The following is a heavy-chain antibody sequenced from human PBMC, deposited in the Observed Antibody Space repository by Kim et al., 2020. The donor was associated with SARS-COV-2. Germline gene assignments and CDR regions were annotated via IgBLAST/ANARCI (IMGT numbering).Heavy chain of an antibody. Sequence: GGSLRLSCAVSGFSSDDFSLHWIRQTPGISLEWVLTIKLTGINIFYGHSVKGRFTTSKDSDKNALYLQLDSLKTADTDIYYCAKDLPHCAWVCFDN. CDR3: AKDLPHCAWVCFDN. D-gene: IGHD2-21*01. CDR1: GFSSDDFS. CDR2: IKLTGINI. V-gene: IGHV3-43*01. J-gene: IGHJ5*01.